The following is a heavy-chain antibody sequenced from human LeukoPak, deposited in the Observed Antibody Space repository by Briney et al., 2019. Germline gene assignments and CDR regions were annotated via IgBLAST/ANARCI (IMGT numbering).Heavy chain of an antibody. Sequence: GGSLRLSCAASGFTFDDYAMHWVRQAPGRGLEWVSCINDGVGRTFYADAVRGRFTISRDNSQNTLYLHMNSLRAEDTAIYYCAKDIYCGGDCYLRAGDSWGQGTLVTVSS. D-gene: IGHD2-21*02. CDR3: AKDIYCGGDCYLRAGDS. V-gene: IGHV3-23*01. CDR2: INDGVGRT. CDR1: GFTFDDYA. J-gene: IGHJ4*02.